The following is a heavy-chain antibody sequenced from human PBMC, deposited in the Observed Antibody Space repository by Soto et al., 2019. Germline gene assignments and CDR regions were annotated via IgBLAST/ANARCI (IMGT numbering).Heavy chain of an antibody. Sequence: EVQLVESGGGLVQPGGSLRLSCAASGFTFSTYEMNWVRQAPGKGLEWVSYISDGGSPIYYADSVKGRFTISRDDAKNSLYLQMNDLRAEDTAVYYCARDRYGTRPYYFDYWGQGTLVTVSS. CDR3: ARDRYGTRPYYFDY. CDR1: GFTFSTYE. CDR2: ISDGGSPI. V-gene: IGHV3-48*03. D-gene: IGHD4-17*01. J-gene: IGHJ4*02.